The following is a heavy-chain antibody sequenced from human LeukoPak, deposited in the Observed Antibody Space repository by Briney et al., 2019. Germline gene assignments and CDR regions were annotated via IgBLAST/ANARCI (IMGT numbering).Heavy chain of an antibody. J-gene: IGHJ4*02. Sequence: PGGSLRLSCAASGFTFSSYWMHWVRQAPGKGLVWVSRINSDGSSTSYADSVKGRFTISRDNAKDTLYLQMNSLRAEDTAVYYCAKDMGYSGSYQHFDYWGQGTLVTVSS. CDR2: INSDGSST. D-gene: IGHD1-26*01. V-gene: IGHV3-74*01. CDR1: GFTFSSYW. CDR3: AKDMGYSGSYQHFDY.